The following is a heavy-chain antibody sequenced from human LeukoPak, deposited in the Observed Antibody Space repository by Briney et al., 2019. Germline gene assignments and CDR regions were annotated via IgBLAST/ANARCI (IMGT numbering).Heavy chain of an antibody. J-gene: IGHJ6*03. D-gene: IGHD1-26*01. CDR3: ARAPWELTDYYYMDV. Sequence: GGSLRLSCAASGFTFSSYSMNWVRQAPGKGLEWVAVISYDGSKKNYADSVKGRFTISRDNSKNMLYLQMKSLRGEDTAVYYCARAPWELTDYYYMDVWGKGTTVTVSS. CDR1: GFTFSSYS. V-gene: IGHV3-30*03. CDR2: ISYDGSKK.